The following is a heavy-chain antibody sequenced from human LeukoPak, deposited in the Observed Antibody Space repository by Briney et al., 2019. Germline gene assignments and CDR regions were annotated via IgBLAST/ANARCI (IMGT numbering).Heavy chain of an antibody. CDR3: TRDPILGAPDYFDY. J-gene: IGHJ4*02. D-gene: IGHD1-26*01. Sequence: GGSLRLSCAVSGFTFDSFGLSWVRQARGKGPEWIAYIRGSSVAIYYADSVKGRFTISRDNSKNTMYLQINNLREEDTAVYYCTRDPILGAPDYFDYWGQGTLVTVSS. V-gene: IGHV3-48*02. CDR1: GFTFDSFG. CDR2: IRGSSVAI.